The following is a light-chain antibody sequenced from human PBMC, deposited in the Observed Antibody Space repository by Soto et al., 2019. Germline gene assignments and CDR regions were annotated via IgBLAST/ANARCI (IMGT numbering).Light chain of an antibody. CDR3: QQYYSPPWT. CDR1: QSVLYSSNNKNY. V-gene: IGKV4-1*01. CDR2: WAS. J-gene: IGKJ1*01. Sequence: DIVMTQSPDSLAVSLGERATINCKSSQSVLYSSNNKNYLAWYQQKPGQPPKLLIYWASTRESGVPDRFSGSGPGTDFNLLISSLQAEDLAVYYCQQYYSPPWTFGQGTKVEIK.